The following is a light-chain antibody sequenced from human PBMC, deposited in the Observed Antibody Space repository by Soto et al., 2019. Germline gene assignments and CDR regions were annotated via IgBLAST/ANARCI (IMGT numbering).Light chain of an antibody. CDR1: QSISSW. CDR3: QQYNSYPRT. CDR2: KAS. V-gene: IGKV1-5*03. J-gene: IGKJ4*01. Sequence: DIQMTQSPSTLSASVGDRVTITCRASQSISSWLAWYQQKPGKAPKLLIYKASSLESGVPSRFSGSGSGTESTLTISSLQPDDFATYYCQQYNSYPRTFGGETKVDIK.